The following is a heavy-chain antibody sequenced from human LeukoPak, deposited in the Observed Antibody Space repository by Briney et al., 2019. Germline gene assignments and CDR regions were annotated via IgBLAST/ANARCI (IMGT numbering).Heavy chain of an antibody. V-gene: IGHV4-59*01. CDR3: ARAYWLYHFDY. CDR2: IYYSGST. J-gene: IGHJ4*02. D-gene: IGHD6-19*01. CDR1: GGSFSTDY. Sequence: PSETLSLTCTVSGGSFSTDYWSWIRQPPGKGLEWIGYIYYSGSTNYNPSLKSRVTISVDTSKNQFSLKLSSVTAADTAVYYCARAYWLYHFDYWGQGTLVTVSP.